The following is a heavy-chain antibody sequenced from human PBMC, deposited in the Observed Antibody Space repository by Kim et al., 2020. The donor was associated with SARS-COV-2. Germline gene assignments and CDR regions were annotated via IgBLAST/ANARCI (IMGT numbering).Heavy chain of an antibody. Sequence: GGSLRLSCAASGITFSTCSMSWVRQAPGKGLEWVAVITSDGSVKTYVDSVKVRFTISRDNAKNSVYLEISSLRAEDTAVYFCLRDWGPTTIPFNYWGQGTLVTVSS. CDR2: ITSDGSVK. J-gene: IGHJ4*02. D-gene: IGHD1-26*01. V-gene: IGHV3-7*01. CDR3: LRDWGPTTIPFNY. CDR1: GITFSTCS.